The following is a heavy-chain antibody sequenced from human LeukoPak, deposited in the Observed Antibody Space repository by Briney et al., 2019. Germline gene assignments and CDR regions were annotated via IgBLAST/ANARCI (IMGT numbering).Heavy chain of an antibody. Sequence: SETLSLTCTVSGGSISSSSYYWGWIRQPPGKGLEWIGSIYYSGSTYYNPSLKSRVTISVDTSKNQFSLKLSSVTAADTAVYYCAGIPIVVVVAANDYWGQGTLVTVFS. D-gene: IGHD2-15*01. CDR3: AGIPIVVVVAANDY. CDR2: IYYSGST. V-gene: IGHV4-39*01. CDR1: GGSISSSSYY. J-gene: IGHJ4*02.